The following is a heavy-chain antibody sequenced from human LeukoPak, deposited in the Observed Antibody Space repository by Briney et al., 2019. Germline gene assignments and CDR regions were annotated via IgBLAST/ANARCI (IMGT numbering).Heavy chain of an antibody. J-gene: IGHJ4*02. V-gene: IGHV1-46*01. D-gene: IGHD6-19*01. CDR1: GYTFTSYG. CDR2: INPSGGST. Sequence: ASVKVSCKASGYTFTSYGISWVRQAPGQGLEWMGIINPSGGSTSYAQKFQGRVTMTRDMSTSTVYMELSSLRSEDTAVYYCARDPVPNSSGWYGNFDYWGQGTLVTVSS. CDR3: ARDPVPNSSGWYGNFDY.